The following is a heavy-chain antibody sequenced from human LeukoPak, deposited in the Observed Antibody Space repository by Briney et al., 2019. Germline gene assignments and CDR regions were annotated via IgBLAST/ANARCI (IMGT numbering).Heavy chain of an antibody. D-gene: IGHD6-19*01. J-gene: IGHJ4*02. CDR1: GYSFTNYW. CDR2: IYPGDSDT. Sequence: PGESLKISCKGSGYSFTNYWIGWVRQMPGKGLEWMGIIYPGDSDTKYSPSFQGQVTISADKSVSTAYMQWGSLKASDTAIYYCARPGDSSGSAYWGQGTLVTVSS. CDR3: ARPGDSSGSAY. V-gene: IGHV5-51*01.